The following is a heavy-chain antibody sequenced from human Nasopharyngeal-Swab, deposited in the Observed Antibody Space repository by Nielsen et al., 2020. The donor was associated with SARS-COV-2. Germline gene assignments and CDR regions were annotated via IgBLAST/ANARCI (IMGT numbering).Heavy chain of an antibody. D-gene: IGHD3-10*01. CDR1: GFTLSSYC. CDR2: IGGSGDST. CDR3: ARDETVRGVPCNWFDP. Sequence: GKSLKISCAASGFTLSSYCMTWVRQAPGKGLEWVSSIGGSGDSTFYADSVKGRFTIPRDRSKNTLYLQMNSLRAEDTAVYYCARDETVRGVPCNWFDPWGQGTLVTVSS. J-gene: IGHJ5*02. V-gene: IGHV3-23*01.